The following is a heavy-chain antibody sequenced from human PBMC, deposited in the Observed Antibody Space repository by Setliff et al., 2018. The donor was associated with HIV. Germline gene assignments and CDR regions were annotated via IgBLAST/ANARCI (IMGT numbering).Heavy chain of an antibody. CDR1: GGSFSGYY. CDR2: INHSGST. CDR3: ARLIRRSRLKPLTVDNAFDI. V-gene: IGHV4-34*01. Sequence: PSETLSLTCAVYGGSFSGYYWSWIRQPPGKGLEWIGEINHSGSTNYNPSLKSRVTISVDTSKNQFSLKLSSVTAADTAVYYCARLIRRSRLKPLTVDNAFDIWGQGTMVTVSS. J-gene: IGHJ3*02. D-gene: IGHD5-12*01.